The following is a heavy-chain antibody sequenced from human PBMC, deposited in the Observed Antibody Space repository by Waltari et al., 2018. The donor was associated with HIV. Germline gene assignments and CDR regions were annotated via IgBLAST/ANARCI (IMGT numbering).Heavy chain of an antibody. CDR1: GGTFSGYH. J-gene: IGHJ4*02. CDR2: SNHSGST. Sequence: QVQLQQWGAGLLKPSETLSLTCAVYGGTFSGYHWSWIRQTPGKGLEWIGESNHSGSTNYNPSLKSRITMSIDTSKNQFSLKLRSVTAADTTVYYCARAIAVASTGVFDYWGQGTLVTVSS. CDR3: ARAIAVASTGVFDY. V-gene: IGHV4-34*02. D-gene: IGHD6-19*01.